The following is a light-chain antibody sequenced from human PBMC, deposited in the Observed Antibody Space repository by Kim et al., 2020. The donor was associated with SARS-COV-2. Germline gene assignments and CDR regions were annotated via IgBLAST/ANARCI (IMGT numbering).Light chain of an antibody. V-gene: IGLV1-40*01. CDR3: QSYDSSLSGYV. J-gene: IGLJ1*01. Sequence: RVTISCSGRSSNIGAGYDVRWYQQLPGTAPKLLFYGNRNRPSGVPDRFSGSKSGTSASLAITGLQAEDEADYYCQSYDSSLSGYVFGTGTKVTVL. CDR2: GNR. CDR1: SSNIGAGYD.